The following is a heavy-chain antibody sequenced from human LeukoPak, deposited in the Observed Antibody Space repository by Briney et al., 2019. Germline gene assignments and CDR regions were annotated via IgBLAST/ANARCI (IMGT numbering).Heavy chain of an antibody. V-gene: IGHV3-7*01. J-gene: IGHJ6*02. D-gene: IGHD1-1*01. CDR2: IKQDGSEK. Sequence: GGSLRLSCAASGFTFSSYWMNWVRQAPGKGLEWVANIKQDGSEKYYVDSVQGRFTISRDNAKSSLYLQMNSLRAEDTAVYYCAIGVQLERRGRMDVWGQGTTVTVSS. CDR3: AIGVQLERRGRMDV. CDR1: GFTFSSYW.